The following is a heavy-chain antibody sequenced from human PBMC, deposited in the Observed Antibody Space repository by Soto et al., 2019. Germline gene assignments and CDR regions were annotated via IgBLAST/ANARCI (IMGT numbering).Heavy chain of an antibody. V-gene: IGHV1-2*02. D-gene: IGHD1-26*01. CDR2: INPNSGGA. CDR1: GYAFTGYY. CDR3: ARGASVGATLGY. Sequence: ASVKVSCKASGYAFTGYYMHWVRQAPGQGLEWMGWINPNSGGANYAQKFQGRVTMTRDTSISTAYMELSRLRSDDTAVYYCARGASVGATLGYWGQGTLVTVSS. J-gene: IGHJ4*02.